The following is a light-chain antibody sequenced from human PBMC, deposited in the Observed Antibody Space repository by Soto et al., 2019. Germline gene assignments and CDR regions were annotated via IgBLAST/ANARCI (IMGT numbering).Light chain of an antibody. CDR2: AAS. CDR3: QQANSFPRT. CDR1: QGITSW. J-gene: IGKJ3*01. Sequence: DIQMTQSPSSVSASVGDRVTITCRATQGITSWLAWYQQKPGKAPKLLIYAASSLQGGVPSRFGGSGPGTDFTLTITNLQPEDFATYYYQQANSFPRTFGPGTKVDIK. V-gene: IGKV1-12*01.